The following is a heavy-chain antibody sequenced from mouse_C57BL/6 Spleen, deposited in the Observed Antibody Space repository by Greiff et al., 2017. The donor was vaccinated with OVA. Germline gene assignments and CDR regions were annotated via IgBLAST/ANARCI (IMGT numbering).Heavy chain of an antibody. CDR2: IYPGDGDT. V-gene: IGHV1-82*01. D-gene: IGHD4-1*01. Sequence: VQLQQSGPELVKPGASVKISCKASGYAFSSSWMNWVKQRPGKGLEWIGRIYPGDGDTNYNWKFKGKATLTADKSSSTAYMQLSSLTSEDSAVYFCARAGNWGFAYWGQGTLVTVSA. CDR3: ARAGNWGFAY. J-gene: IGHJ3*01. CDR1: GYAFSSSW.